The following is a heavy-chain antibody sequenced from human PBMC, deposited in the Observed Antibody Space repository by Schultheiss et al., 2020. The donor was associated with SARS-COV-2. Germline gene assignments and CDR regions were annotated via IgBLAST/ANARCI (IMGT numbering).Heavy chain of an antibody. D-gene: IGHD3-3*01. CDR1: GFTFSSYG. Sequence: GGSLRLSCAASGFTFSSYGMHWVRQAPGKGLEWVAVIWYDGSNKYYADSVKGRFTISRDNSKNTLYLQMNSLRAEDTAVYYCARASVELRFLEWLSYYYYYMDVWGKGTTVTVS. J-gene: IGHJ6*03. V-gene: IGHV3-33*01. CDR2: IWYDGSNK. CDR3: ARASVELRFLEWLSYYYYYMDV.